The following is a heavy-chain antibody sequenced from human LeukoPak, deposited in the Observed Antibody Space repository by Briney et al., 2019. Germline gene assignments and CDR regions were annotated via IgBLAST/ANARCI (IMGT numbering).Heavy chain of an antibody. CDR3: AKEDSLVIDSYYYYGMDV. CDR2: ISYDGSNK. Sequence: GGSLRLSCAASGFTFSSYGMHWVRQAPGKGLEWVAVISYDGSNKYYADSVKGRFTISRDNSKNTLYLQMNSLRAEDTAVYYCAKEDSLVIDSYYYYGMDVWGQGTTVTVSS. CDR1: GFTFSSYG. J-gene: IGHJ6*02. D-gene: IGHD3-10*01. V-gene: IGHV3-30*18.